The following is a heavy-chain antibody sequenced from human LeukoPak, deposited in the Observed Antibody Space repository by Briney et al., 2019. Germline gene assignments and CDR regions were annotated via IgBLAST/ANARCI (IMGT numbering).Heavy chain of an antibody. D-gene: IGHD6-19*01. CDR1: GGSISSYC. J-gene: IGHJ6*03. Sequence: PSETLYLTCTVSGGSISSYCWSWVRQPAGKGLEWIGRIYSSGSTNYTPSLKSRLAMSVDTCKNQFSLKLSSVTAADTAVYYCASSRGPYYMVVWGKGNTVTVSS. CDR3: ASSRGPYYMVV. V-gene: IGHV4-4*07. CDR2: IYSSGST.